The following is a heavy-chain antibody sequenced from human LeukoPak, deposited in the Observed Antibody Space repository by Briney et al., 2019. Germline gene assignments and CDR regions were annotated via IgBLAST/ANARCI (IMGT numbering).Heavy chain of an antibody. Sequence: GGPLRLSCAASGFTFSSYSMNWVRQAPGKGLEWVSSIIVSSSFIYYADSVKGRFTISRDNAKNSLYLQMNSLRAEDTAVYYCARALPSPLYSGSYADAFDIWGQGTMVTVSS. CDR1: GFTFSSYS. J-gene: IGHJ3*02. CDR3: ARALPSPLYSGSYADAFDI. D-gene: IGHD1-26*01. CDR2: IIVSSSFI. V-gene: IGHV3-21*01.